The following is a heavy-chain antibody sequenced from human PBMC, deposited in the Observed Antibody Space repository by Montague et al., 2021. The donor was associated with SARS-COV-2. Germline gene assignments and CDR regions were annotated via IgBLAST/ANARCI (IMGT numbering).Heavy chain of an antibody. J-gene: IGHJ4*02. CDR2: INSDGSST. CDR1: GFTFSSYW. D-gene: IGHD6-13*01. CDR3: ARDPEGIAAAGTGGFDY. V-gene: IGHV3-74*01. Sequence: SLRLSCAASGFTFSSYWMHWVRQAPGKGLVWVSRINSDGSSTSYADSVKGRFTISRDNAKNTLYLQMNSLRAEDTAVYYCARDPEGIAAAGTGGFDYWGQGTLVTVSS.